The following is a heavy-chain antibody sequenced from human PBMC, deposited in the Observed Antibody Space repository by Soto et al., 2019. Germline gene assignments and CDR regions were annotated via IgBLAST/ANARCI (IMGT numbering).Heavy chain of an antibody. V-gene: IGHV3-7*03. D-gene: IGHD1-7*01. CDR3: ARDLELEASYYGMDV. CDR2: IKQDGSEK. Sequence: PGGSLRLSCAASGFTFSTYRMSWVRQAPGKGLEWVANIKQDGSEKYYVDSVKGRFTISRDNAKNSLYLQMNSLRAEDTAVYYCARDLELEASYYGMDVWGQGTTVTVSS. J-gene: IGHJ6*02. CDR1: GFTFSTYR.